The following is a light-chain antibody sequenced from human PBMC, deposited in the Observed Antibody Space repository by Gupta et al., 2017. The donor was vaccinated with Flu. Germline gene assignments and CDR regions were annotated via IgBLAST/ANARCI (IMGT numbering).Light chain of an antibody. CDR2: GAS. J-gene: IGKJ4*01. CDR1: QDITSW. V-gene: IGKV1D-16*01. Sequence: PSSLSASVGDRVTISCRASQDITSWLAWYQQKPGEAPKPLIFGASRLQDGVPSRFSGSGSGTDFTLTINSLQPEDFAIYFCQQDNFYPQTFGGGTRVEIK. CDR3: QQDNFYPQT.